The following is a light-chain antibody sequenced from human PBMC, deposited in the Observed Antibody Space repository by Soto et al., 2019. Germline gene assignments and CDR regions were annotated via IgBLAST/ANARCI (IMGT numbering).Light chain of an antibody. Sequence: EIVLTQSPATLSLSPGERATLSCRASQSISKNLSWYQQKPGQAPRLLIYDASNRATGIPARFSGSGSGTDFTLTISSLETEGLAVEYCQQRTIRPLTFGGGTKVDIK. V-gene: IGKV3-11*01. CDR2: DAS. J-gene: IGKJ4*01. CDR3: QQRTIRPLT. CDR1: QSISKN.